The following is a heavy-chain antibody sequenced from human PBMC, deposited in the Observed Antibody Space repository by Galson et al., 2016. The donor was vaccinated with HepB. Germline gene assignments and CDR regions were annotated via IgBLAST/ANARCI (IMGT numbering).Heavy chain of an antibody. J-gene: IGHJ4*02. Sequence: SLRLSCAASGFTFSTFAMTWVRQAPGKGLEWVSVVSGSGSSTYYADSVKGRFTISRDNSKNTLYLQMNSLRAEDSAVYYCVRASRGFFQGLIWGYGGQGTLVTVSS. V-gene: IGHV3-23*01. D-gene: IGHD2-15*01. CDR3: VRASRGFFQGLIWGY. CDR1: GFTFSTFA. CDR2: VSGSGSST.